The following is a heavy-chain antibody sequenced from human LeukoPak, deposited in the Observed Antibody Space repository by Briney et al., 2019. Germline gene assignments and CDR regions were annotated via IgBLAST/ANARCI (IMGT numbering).Heavy chain of an antibody. V-gene: IGHV4-59*12. D-gene: IGHD6-13*01. CDR2: IYYSGST. J-gene: IGHJ3*02. CDR1: GGSISSYY. CDR3: ATLAAAGTFDI. Sequence: SETLSLTCTVSGGSISSYYWSWIRQPPGKGLEWIGYIYYSGSTNYNPSLKSRFTISVDTSKNQFSLKLSSVTAADTAVYYCATLAAAGTFDIWGQGTMVTVSS.